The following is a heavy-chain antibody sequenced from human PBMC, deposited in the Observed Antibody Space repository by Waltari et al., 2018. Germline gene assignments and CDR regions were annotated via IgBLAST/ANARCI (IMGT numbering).Heavy chain of an antibody. J-gene: IGHJ5*02. D-gene: IGHD2-2*01. CDR2: IKRSSDGGAA. Sequence: EVQLVESGGGLVKPGGSLRLSCAASGFNFFDTWMTWVRQAPGKGLEWVGRIKRSSDGGAAEYAAPVNGRFIISRDDSSSTLYLKMNSLKSEDTAVYYCITDPANAYVRWFDPWGQGTLVTVSS. CDR1: GFNFFDTW. CDR3: ITDPANAYVRWFDP. V-gene: IGHV3-15*01.